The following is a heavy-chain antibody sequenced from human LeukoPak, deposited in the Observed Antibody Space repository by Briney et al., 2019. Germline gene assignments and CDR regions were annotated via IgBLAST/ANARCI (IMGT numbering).Heavy chain of an antibody. J-gene: IGHJ5*02. D-gene: IGHD3-16*01. CDR3: ARVMITFGGLLYWFDP. V-gene: IGHV1-18*01. CDR2: ISAYNGNT. CDR1: GYTFTSYG. Sequence: ASVKVSCKVSGYTFTSYGISWVRQAPGQGLEWMGWISAYNGNTNYAQKLQGRVTMTTDTSTSTAYMELRSLRSDDTAVYYCARVMITFGGLLYWFDPWGQGTLVTVSS.